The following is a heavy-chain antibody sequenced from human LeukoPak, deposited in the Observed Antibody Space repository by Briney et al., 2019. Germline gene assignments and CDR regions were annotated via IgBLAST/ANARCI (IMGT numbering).Heavy chain of an antibody. D-gene: IGHD5-24*01. CDR3: ATVTRYHSEGYTSRGYNDY. Sequence: ASVKVSCKASGYTFTGYSMHWVRQAPGQGLEWMGLIRPNSGTTNYAQRFQGRVTMTRDTPISTAYMELSSLRSDDTAVYYCATVTRYHSEGYTSRGYNDYWGQGTLVTVSS. J-gene: IGHJ4*02. CDR2: IRPNSGTT. CDR1: GYTFTGYS. V-gene: IGHV1-2*02.